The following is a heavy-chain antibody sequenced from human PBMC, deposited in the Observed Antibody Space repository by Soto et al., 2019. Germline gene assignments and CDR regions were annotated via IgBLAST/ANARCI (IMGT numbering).Heavy chain of an antibody. Sequence: SETLSLTCTVSGGSISSYYWSWIRQPPGKGLEWIGYIYDSGSTNYNPSLKSRVTISVDTSKNQFSLKLSSVTAADTAVYYCARAEMVYAISGAFDIWGQGTMVT. CDR1: GGSISSYY. CDR2: IYDSGST. D-gene: IGHD2-8*01. J-gene: IGHJ3*02. CDR3: ARAEMVYAISGAFDI. V-gene: IGHV4-59*01.